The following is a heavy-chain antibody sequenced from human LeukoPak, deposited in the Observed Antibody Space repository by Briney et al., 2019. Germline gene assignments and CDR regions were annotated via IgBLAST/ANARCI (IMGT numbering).Heavy chain of an antibody. CDR1: GFSFGSYE. D-gene: IGHD3-3*01. V-gene: IGHV3-48*03. CDR2: ISSSGSTI. Sequence: PGGSLRLSCAASGFSFGSYEMNWVRQAPGKGLEWVSYISSSGSTIYYADSVKGRFTISRDNAKNSLYLQMNSLRAEDTAVYYCAGLSGYRYFDYWGQGTLVTVSS. J-gene: IGHJ4*02. CDR3: AGLSGYRYFDY.